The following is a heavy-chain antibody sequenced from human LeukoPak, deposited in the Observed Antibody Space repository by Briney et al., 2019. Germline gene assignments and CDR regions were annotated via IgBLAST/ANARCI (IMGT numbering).Heavy chain of an antibody. J-gene: IGHJ5*02. D-gene: IGHD1-1*01. CDR2: INPNSGGT. Sequence: ASVKVSCKASGYTFTGYYMHWVRQAPGQGLEWMGWINPNSGGTNYAQKFQGRVTMTRDTSISTAYMELSRLRSDDTAVYYCARVPVQRGGYWFDPWGQGTLVTVSS. CDR1: GYTFTGYY. V-gene: IGHV1-2*02. CDR3: ARVPVQRGGYWFDP.